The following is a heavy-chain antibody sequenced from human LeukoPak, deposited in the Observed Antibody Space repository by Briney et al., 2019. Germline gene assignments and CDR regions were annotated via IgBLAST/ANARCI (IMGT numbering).Heavy chain of an antibody. J-gene: IGHJ3*02. CDR2: INPNSGST. CDR1: GYTFTGYY. Sequence: ASVKVSCKASGYTFTGYYMNWVRQAPGQGLEWMGWINPNSGSTNYAQKFQGRVTMSRDTSVSTAYMELSRLRSDDTAVYYCARVRYYDSSGYYRPDDAFDIWGQGTMVTVSS. V-gene: IGHV1-2*02. D-gene: IGHD3-22*01. CDR3: ARVRYYDSSGYYRPDDAFDI.